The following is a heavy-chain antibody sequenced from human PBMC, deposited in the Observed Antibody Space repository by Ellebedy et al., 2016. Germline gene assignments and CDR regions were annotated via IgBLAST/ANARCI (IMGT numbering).Heavy chain of an antibody. CDR3: ARTYYDFWSGFSAPYYLDY. J-gene: IGHJ4*02. CDR2: IYYSGST. V-gene: IGHV4-59*01. CDR1: GGSISRYY. Sequence: SETLSLTCTVSGGSISRYYWSWIRQPPGKGLEWIGYIYYSGSTNYNPSLKSRLTISVDTSKNQFSLKLSSVTAADTAVYYCARTYYDFWSGFSAPYYLDYWGQGTLVTVSS. D-gene: IGHD3-3*01.